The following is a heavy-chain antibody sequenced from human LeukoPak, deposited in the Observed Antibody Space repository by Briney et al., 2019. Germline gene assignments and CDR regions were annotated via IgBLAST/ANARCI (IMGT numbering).Heavy chain of an antibody. CDR2: INHSGST. CDR1: GGSFSGYY. Sequence: PSETLSLTCAVYGGSFSGYYWSWIRQPPGKGLEWIGEINHSGSTNYNPSLKSRVTISVDTSKNQFSLKLSSVTAADTAVYYCARGVDSRRWFDPWGQGTLVTVSS. J-gene: IGHJ5*02. D-gene: IGHD3-22*01. V-gene: IGHV4-34*01. CDR3: ARGVDSRRWFDP.